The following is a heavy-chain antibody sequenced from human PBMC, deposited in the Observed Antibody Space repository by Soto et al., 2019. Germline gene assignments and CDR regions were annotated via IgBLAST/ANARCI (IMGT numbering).Heavy chain of an antibody. J-gene: IGHJ4*02. D-gene: IGHD3-10*01. V-gene: IGHV1-2*04. CDR3: ATGSGSYYEPFDY. CDR2: INPNSGGT. Sequence: ASVKVSCKTSGYTFTGSYLHWDRQAPGQGLEWMGWINPNSGGTNYAQKFQDCVTMTRDTSISTAYMELSRLRSDDTAVYYCATGSGSYYEPFDYWGQGTLVTVSS. CDR1: GYTFTGSY.